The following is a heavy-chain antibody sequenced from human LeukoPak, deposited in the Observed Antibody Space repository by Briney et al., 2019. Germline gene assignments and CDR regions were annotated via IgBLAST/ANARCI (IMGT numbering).Heavy chain of an antibody. J-gene: IGHJ5*02. CDR1: GGSISSYY. CDR2: IYTSGST. CDR3: ARRILPGGSSWYSWFDP. D-gene: IGHD6-13*01. V-gene: IGHV4-4*07. Sequence: SETLSLTCTVSGGSISSYYWSWIRQPAGKGLEWIGRIYTSGSTNYNPSLKSRVTMSVDTSKNQFSLKLSSVTAADTAVYYCARRILPGGSSWYSWFDPWGQGTLVTVSS.